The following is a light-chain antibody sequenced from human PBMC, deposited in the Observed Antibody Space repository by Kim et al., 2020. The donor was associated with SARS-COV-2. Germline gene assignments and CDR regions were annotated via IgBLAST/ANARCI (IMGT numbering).Light chain of an antibody. CDR2: EVS. Sequence: QSALTQPPSASGSPGQSVTLSCTGTYSDIGRYDYVSWYQNHPGRAPKLIIYEVSRRPSGVPDRFPGSKSGNTASLTVSGLRAEDEADYYCSSYTDSNTLMFGGGTQLTVL. J-gene: IGLJ3*02. CDR1: YSDIGRYDY. CDR3: SSYTDSNTLM. V-gene: IGLV2-8*01.